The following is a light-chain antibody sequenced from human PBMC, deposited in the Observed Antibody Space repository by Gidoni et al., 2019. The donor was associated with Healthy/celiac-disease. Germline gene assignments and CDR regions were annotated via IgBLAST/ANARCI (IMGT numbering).Light chain of an antibody. CDR3: QQSYSTPT. CDR1: QRISSY. CDR2: AAS. Sequence: DNQRAQSPSSLSASVGDRVTITCRASQRISSYLNWYQQKPGKAPKLLIYAASSLQSGVPSRFSGSGSGTDFTLTISRLQPEDFATYYCQQSYSTPTFGQGTKVEIK. V-gene: IGKV1-39*01. J-gene: IGKJ1*01.